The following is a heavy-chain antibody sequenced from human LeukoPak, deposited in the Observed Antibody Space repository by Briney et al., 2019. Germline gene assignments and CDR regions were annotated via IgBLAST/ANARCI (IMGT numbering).Heavy chain of an antibody. Sequence: SETLSLTCTVSGDSVSGSSYYWAWIRQPPGKGLEWIGSVYYTGSTYYMSSLKSRVTISADTSKNLFSLKVNSMTAADTAVYYCARHGPPMQRQFYDSWGQGTLVTVSS. CDR1: GDSVSGSSYY. V-gene: IGHV4-39*01. D-gene: IGHD5-24*01. J-gene: IGHJ4*02. CDR2: VYYTGST. CDR3: ARHGPPMQRQFYDS.